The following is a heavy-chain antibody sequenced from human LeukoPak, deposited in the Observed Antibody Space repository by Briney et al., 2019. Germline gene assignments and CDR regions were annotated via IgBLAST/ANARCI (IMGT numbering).Heavy chain of an antibody. Sequence: SETLSLTCAVSGYSISSGYYWGWIRQPPGKGLEWIGIIYHSGSTYYNPSLKSRVTISVDTSKNQFSLKLSSVTAADTAVYYCASLLRVLEWLTHWGQGTLVTVSS. CDR1: GYSISSGYY. J-gene: IGHJ4*02. CDR3: ASLLRVLEWLTH. D-gene: IGHD3-3*01. CDR2: IYHSGST. V-gene: IGHV4-38-2*01.